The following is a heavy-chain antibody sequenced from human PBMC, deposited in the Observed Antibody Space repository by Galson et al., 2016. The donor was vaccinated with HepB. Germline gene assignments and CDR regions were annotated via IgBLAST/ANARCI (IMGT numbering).Heavy chain of an antibody. CDR3: AKRMSYSYYYAMDI. CDR2: ISDNTAGT. V-gene: IGHV3-23*01. J-gene: IGHJ6*02. Sequence: SLRLSCAASGFFFSNSVMTWVRQAPGKGLEWVSDISDNTAGTKYADSVKGRFTISRNNSKNTVYLQMNSLRGEDTALYYCAKRMSYSYYYAMDIWGQGTTVTVSS. CDR1: GFFFSNSV. D-gene: IGHD2-15*01.